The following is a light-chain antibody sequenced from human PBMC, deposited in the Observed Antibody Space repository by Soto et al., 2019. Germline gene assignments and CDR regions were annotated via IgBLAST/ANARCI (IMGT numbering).Light chain of an antibody. J-gene: IGKJ4*01. CDR1: QSFSSY. Sequence: EIVLTQSPATLSLSPGERATLSCRASQSFSSYLAWYQQKPGQAPRLLIYDASNRATGIPARFSGSGSGTDYTLTISSLEPEDFAIYYCQQRSTWPLFTFGGGTKVEI. CDR2: DAS. V-gene: IGKV3-11*01. CDR3: QQRSTWPLFT.